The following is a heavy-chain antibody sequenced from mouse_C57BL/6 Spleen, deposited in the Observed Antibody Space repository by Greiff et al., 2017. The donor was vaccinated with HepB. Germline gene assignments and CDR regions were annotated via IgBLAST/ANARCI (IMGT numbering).Heavy chain of an antibody. D-gene: IGHD4-1*01. V-gene: IGHV5-4*01. CDR2: ISDGGSYT. CDR3: ARDLSWDVVDY. Sequence: EVQLVESGGGLVKPGGSLKLSCAASGFTFSSYAMSWVRQTPDKRLEWVATISDGGSYTYSPDNVKGRFTISRDNAKNNLYLQMRHLQSEDTAMYYGARDLSWDVVDYWGQGTTLTVAS. J-gene: IGHJ2*01. CDR1: GFTFSSYA.